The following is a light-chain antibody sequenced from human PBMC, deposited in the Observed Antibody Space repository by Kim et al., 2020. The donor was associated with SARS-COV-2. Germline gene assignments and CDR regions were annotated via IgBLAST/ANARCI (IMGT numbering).Light chain of an antibody. Sequence: VSPGQKVRITCSGDQLGENYAYWFQQTPGQSPILVIYQDSQRPSGIPERFSGTNSGDTATLTISGTQAVDEAVYYCQAWDTNTYVVFGGGTRLTVL. V-gene: IGLV3-1*01. CDR2: QDS. CDR3: QAWDTNTYVV. CDR1: QLGENY. J-gene: IGLJ2*01.